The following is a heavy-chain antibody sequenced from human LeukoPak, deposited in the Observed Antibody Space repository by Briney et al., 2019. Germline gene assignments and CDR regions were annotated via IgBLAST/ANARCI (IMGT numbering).Heavy chain of an antibody. J-gene: IGHJ4*02. CDR2: IYYSGST. CDR3: ARTRYYYNSRSYGAPYYFDY. V-gene: IGHV4-39*01. D-gene: IGHD3-10*01. CDR1: GFTFSNYN. Sequence: PGGSLRLSCAASGFTFSNYNMNWVRQPPGKGLEWIGSIYYSGSTYYNPSLKSRVTISVDTSKNQFSLKLSSVTAADTAVYYCARTRYYYNSRSYGAPYYFDYWGQGTLVTVSS.